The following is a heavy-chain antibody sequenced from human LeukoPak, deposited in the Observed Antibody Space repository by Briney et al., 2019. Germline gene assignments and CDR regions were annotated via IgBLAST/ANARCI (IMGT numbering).Heavy chain of an antibody. J-gene: IGHJ5*02. CDR1: GFTFSSYA. D-gene: IGHD6-13*01. CDR2: ISYDGSNK. V-gene: IGHV3-30-3*01. Sequence: GGSLRLSCAASGFTFSSYAMHWVRQAPGKGLEWVAVISYDGSNKYYADSVKGRFTISRDNSENTLYLQMNSLRAEDTAVYYCARDRFLNSSSPFDPWGQGTLVTVSS. CDR3: ARDRFLNSSSPFDP.